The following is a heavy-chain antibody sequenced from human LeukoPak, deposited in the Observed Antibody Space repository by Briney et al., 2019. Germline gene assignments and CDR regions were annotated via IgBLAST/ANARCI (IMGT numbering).Heavy chain of an antibody. D-gene: IGHD3-10*01. J-gene: IGHJ4*02. V-gene: IGHV3-49*03. Sequence: GGSLRLSCTASGFTFGDYAMSWFRQAPGKGLEWVGFIRSKAYGGTTEYAASVKGRSTISRDDSKSIAYLQMNSLKTEDTAVYYCSMVRGVIINWAYYFDYWGQGTLVTVSS. CDR3: SMVRGVIINWAYYFDY. CDR1: GFTFGDYA. CDR2: IRSKAYGGTT.